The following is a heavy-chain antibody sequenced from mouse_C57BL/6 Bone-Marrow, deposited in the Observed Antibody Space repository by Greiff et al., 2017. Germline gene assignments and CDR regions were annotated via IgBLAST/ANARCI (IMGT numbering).Heavy chain of an antibody. J-gene: IGHJ3*01. Sequence: QVQLQQPGAELVRPGTSVKLSCKASGYTFTSYWMHWVKQRPGQGLEWIGEIDPSDSYTNYNQKFKGKATLTVDTSSSTAYMQLSSLTSEDSAVYYCAREDGYYLAYWGQGTLVTVSA. CDR1: GYTFTSYW. V-gene: IGHV1-59*01. CDR2: IDPSDSYT. D-gene: IGHD2-3*01. CDR3: AREDGYYLAY.